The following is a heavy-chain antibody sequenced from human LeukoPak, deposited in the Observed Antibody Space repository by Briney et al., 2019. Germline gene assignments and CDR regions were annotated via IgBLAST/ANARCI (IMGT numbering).Heavy chain of an antibody. Sequence: SETLSLTCAVYGGSFSGYYWSWIRQPPGKGLEWIGEINHSGSTNYNPSLKSRVTISVDTSKNQFSLKLSSVTAADTAVYYCARGGVVVAATEFDYWGQGILVTVSS. D-gene: IGHD2-15*01. V-gene: IGHV4-34*01. J-gene: IGHJ4*02. CDR3: ARGGVVVAATEFDY. CDR1: GGSFSGYY. CDR2: INHSGST.